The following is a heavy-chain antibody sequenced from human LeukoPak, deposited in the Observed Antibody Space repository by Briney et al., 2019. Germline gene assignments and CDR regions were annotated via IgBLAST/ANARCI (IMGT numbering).Heavy chain of an antibody. CDR2: IKQDGSEK. Sequence: PGGSLRLSCAASGFAFSSYWMSWVRQAPGKGLEWVANIKQDGSEKYYVDSVEGRFTISRDNAKNSLYLQMNSLRAEDTAVYYCARSSGRGLVIAATFDYWGQGTLVTVSS. CDR1: GFAFSSYW. V-gene: IGHV3-7*01. J-gene: IGHJ4*02. CDR3: ARSSGRGLVIAATFDY. D-gene: IGHD2-15*01.